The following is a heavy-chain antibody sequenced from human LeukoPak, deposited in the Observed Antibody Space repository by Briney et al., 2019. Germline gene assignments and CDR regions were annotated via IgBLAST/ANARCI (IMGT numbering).Heavy chain of an antibody. D-gene: IGHD5-18*01. CDR3: ARIIVSEYSYGELDY. V-gene: IGHV4-61*02. CDR1: GGSISSGSYY. CDR2: IYTSGST. J-gene: IGHJ4*02. Sequence: SETLSLTCTVSGGSISSGSYYWSWIRQPAGKGLEWIGRIYTSGSTNYNPSLKSRVTISVDTSKNQFSLKLSSVTAADTAVYYCARIIVSEYSYGELDYWGQGTLVTVSS.